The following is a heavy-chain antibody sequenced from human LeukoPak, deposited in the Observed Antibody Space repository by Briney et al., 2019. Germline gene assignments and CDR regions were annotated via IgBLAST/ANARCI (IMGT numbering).Heavy chain of an antibody. CDR3: AKDTRFVATIGSYFDY. J-gene: IGHJ4*03. Sequence: PGGSLRLSCAASGFTFSSYSMNWVRQAPGKGLEWVSSISSSSSYIYYADSVKGRFTISRDNAKNSLYLQMNSLRAEDTALYYCAKDTRFVATIGSYFDYWGQGTLVTVSS. CDR1: GFTFSSYS. V-gene: IGHV3-21*04. D-gene: IGHD5-12*01. CDR2: ISSSSSYI.